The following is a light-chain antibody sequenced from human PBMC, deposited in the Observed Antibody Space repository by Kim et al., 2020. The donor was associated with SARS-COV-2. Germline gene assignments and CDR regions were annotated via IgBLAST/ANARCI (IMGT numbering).Light chain of an antibody. V-gene: IGLV3-19*01. Sequence: SSELTQDPAVSVALGQTVRITCQGDSLRSYYATWYQQKPGQAPILVIYGKNNRPSGIPDRFSGSSSGNTASLTITGTQAGDEADYYCYSRASNDNVAFGG. CDR2: GKN. CDR1: SLRSYY. J-gene: IGLJ3*02. CDR3: YSRASNDNVA.